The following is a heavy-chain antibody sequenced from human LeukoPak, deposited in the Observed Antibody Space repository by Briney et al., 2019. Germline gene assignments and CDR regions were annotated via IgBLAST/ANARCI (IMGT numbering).Heavy chain of an antibody. CDR3: AMYMVRGVIIRLRFDY. Sequence: SVKVSCKASGGTFSSYAISWVRQAPGQGLEWMGGIIPIFGTANYAQKFQGRVTITTDESTSTAYMELSSLRSEDTAVYYCAMYMVRGVIIRLRFDYWGQGTLVTVSS. D-gene: IGHD3-10*01. J-gene: IGHJ4*02. CDR1: GGTFSSYA. V-gene: IGHV1-69*05. CDR2: IIPIFGTA.